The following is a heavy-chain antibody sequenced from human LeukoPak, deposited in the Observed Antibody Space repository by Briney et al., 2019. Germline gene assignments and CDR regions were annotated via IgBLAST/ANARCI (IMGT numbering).Heavy chain of an antibody. CDR2: IKSKTDGGTT. D-gene: IGHD3-3*01. V-gene: IGHV3-15*01. Sequence: GGSLRLSCAASGFTFSNVWMNWVRQAPGKGLEWVGRIKSKTDGGTTDYAAPVKGRFTISRDDSKNTLYLQMNSLKTEDTAVYYCTTGGFRHFGVVKMLGIWGQGTMVTVSS. CDR1: GFTFSNVW. CDR3: TTGGFRHFGVVKMLGI. J-gene: IGHJ3*02.